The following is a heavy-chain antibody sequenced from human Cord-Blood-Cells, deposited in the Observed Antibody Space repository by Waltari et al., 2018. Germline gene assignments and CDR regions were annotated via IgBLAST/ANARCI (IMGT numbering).Heavy chain of an antibody. CDR1: GFTFSSYE. CDR3: ARGPGYCSGGSCYSFAFDI. CDR2: ISSSGSTI. Sequence: EVQLVESGGGLVQPGGSLRLSCAASGFTFSSYEMNWVRQAPGKGLEWVSYISSSGSTINYADSVKGRFTIARDNAKNSLYLQMNSLRAEDTAVYYCARGPGYCSGGSCYSFAFDIWGQGTMVTVSS. J-gene: IGHJ3*02. D-gene: IGHD2-15*01. V-gene: IGHV3-48*03.